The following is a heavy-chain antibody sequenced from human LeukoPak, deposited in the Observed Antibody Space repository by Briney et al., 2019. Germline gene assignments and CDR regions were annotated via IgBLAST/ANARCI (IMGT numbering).Heavy chain of an antibody. CDR1: GYNFNTYW. D-gene: IGHD3-22*01. V-gene: IGHV5-51*01. CDR2: IYPGTSDT. CDR3: ARQAHHYFDSSGSHPFYFDC. J-gene: IGHJ4*02. Sequence: GESLKISCKGSGYNFNTYWIGWARQMPGKGLEWMGIIYPGTSDTRYGPSFEGQVTISADKSISTAFLQWSSLKASDTAMYYCARQAHHYFDSSGSHPFYFDCWGQGTLVTVSS.